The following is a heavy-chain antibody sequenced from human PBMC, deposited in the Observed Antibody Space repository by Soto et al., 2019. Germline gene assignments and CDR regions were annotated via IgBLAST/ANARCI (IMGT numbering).Heavy chain of an antibody. CDR1: GFTFSSYA. CDR2: ISGSGGST. CDR3: AKDLVDDMDYGMDV. D-gene: IGHD3-9*01. J-gene: IGHJ6*02. V-gene: IGHV3-23*01. Sequence: HPGGSLRLSCAASGFTFSSYAMSWVRQAPGKGLEWVSAISGSGGSTYYADSVKGRFTISRDNSKNTLYLQMNSLRAEDTAVYYCAKDLVDDMDYGMDVWGQGTTVTVSS.